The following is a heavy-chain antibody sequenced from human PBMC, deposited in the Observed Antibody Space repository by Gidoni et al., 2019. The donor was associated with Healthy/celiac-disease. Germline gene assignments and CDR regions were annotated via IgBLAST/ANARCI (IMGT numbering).Heavy chain of an antibody. D-gene: IGHD4-17*01. CDR2: ISSSSSTI. Sequence: EVQLVESGGGLVQPGGSLRLSCAASGFTFVSYSMNWVRQAPGKGLEWVSYISSSSSTIYYADSVKGRFTISRDNAKNSLYLQMNSLRAEDTAVYYCARDSVTTVVTPLDYWGQGTLVTVSS. V-gene: IGHV3-48*01. CDR3: ARDSVTTVVTPLDY. CDR1: GFTFVSYS. J-gene: IGHJ4*02.